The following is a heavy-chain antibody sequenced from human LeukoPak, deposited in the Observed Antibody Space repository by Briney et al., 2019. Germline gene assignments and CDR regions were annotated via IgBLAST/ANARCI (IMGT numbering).Heavy chain of an antibody. CDR3: ARDQAAAGLFDY. J-gene: IGHJ4*02. D-gene: IGHD6-13*01. CDR1: GGSISSSSYY. CDR2: IYYSGST. Sequence: SETLSLTCTVSGGSISSSSYYWGWIRQPPGKGLEWIGSIYYSGSTYYNPSLKSRVTISVDTSKNQFSLKLSSVTAADTAVYYCARDQAAAGLFDYWGQGTLVTVSS. V-gene: IGHV4-39*07.